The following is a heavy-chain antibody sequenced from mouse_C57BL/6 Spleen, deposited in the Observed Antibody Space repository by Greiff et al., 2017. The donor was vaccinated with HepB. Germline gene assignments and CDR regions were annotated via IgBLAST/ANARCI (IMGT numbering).Heavy chain of an antibody. CDR1: GYSITSGYD. V-gene: IGHV3-1*01. D-gene: IGHD2-5*01. J-gene: IGHJ3*01. Sequence: DVQLQESGPGMVKPSQSLSLTCTVTGYSITSGYDWHWIRHFPGNKLEWMGYISYSGSTNYNPTLKSRISITHDTSKNHFFLKLNSVTTEDTATYYCARGFHSNYEGACFAYWGQGTLVTVSA. CDR2: ISYSGST. CDR3: ARGFHSNYEGACFAY.